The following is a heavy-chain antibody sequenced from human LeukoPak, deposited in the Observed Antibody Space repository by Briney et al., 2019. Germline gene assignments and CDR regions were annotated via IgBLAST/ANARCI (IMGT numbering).Heavy chain of an antibody. CDR3: ATGGYSYGIAY. Sequence: SETLSLTRTVSSGSISSYYWSWLRQPPGKGLEWIGYIYYSGTTNYNPSLESRVTISVDTSKNQFSLKLSSVTAADTAVYYCATGGYSYGIAYWGQGTLVTVSS. CDR1: SGSISSYY. J-gene: IGHJ4*02. V-gene: IGHV4-59*01. D-gene: IGHD5-18*01. CDR2: IYYSGTT.